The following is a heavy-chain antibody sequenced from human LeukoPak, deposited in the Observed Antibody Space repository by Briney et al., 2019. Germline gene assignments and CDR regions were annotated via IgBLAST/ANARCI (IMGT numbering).Heavy chain of an antibody. CDR3: ARAGMVRGVIDY. V-gene: IGHV4-39*07. Sequence: PSETLSPTCTVSGGSISSSSYYWGWIRQPPGRGLEWIGSIYYSGSTYYNPSLKSRVTISVDTSKNQFSLKLSSVTAADTAVYYCARAGMVRGVIDYWGQGTLVTVSS. D-gene: IGHD3-10*01. CDR2: IYYSGST. CDR1: GGSISSSSYY. J-gene: IGHJ4*02.